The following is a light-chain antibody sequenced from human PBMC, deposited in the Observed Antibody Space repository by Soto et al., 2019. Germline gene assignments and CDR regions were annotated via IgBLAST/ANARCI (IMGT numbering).Light chain of an antibody. J-gene: IGLJ2*01. CDR2: EVS. CDR1: SSDVGGYKY. Sequence: QSALTQPPSASGSPGQSVTISCTGTSSDVGGYKYVSWYQQHPGKAPKLMIYEVSKRPSGVPDRFSGSKSGNTASLTVSGLQAEDEADYYCSSYADNSVVFGGGTQLTVL. V-gene: IGLV2-8*01. CDR3: SSYADNSVV.